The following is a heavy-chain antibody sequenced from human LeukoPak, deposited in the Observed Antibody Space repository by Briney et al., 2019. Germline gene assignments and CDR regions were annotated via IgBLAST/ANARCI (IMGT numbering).Heavy chain of an antibody. J-gene: IGHJ2*01. Sequence: SETLSLTCTVSGGSINSYYWSWIRQPPGKGLEWIGYIYYSGSTNYNPSLKSRVTISVDTSKNQFSLNLRSVTAADTAVYYCARVGSRSYWYFDLWGRGTLVTVSS. CDR3: ARVGSRSYWYFDL. V-gene: IGHV4-59*01. CDR1: GGSINSYY. CDR2: IYYSGST. D-gene: IGHD5-12*01.